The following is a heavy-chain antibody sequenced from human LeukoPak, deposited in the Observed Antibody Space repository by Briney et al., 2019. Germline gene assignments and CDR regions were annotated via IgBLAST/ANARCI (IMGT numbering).Heavy chain of an antibody. CDR2: INPNSGGT. CDR3: ARGAEIDFWSGYYKMYYFDY. V-gene: IGHV1-2*02. CDR1: GYTFTGYY. Sequence: SVKVSCKASGYTFTGYYMHWVRQAPGQGLEWMGWINPNSGGTNYAQKFQGRVTMTRDTSISTAYMELSRLRSDDTAVYYCARGAEIDFWSGYYKMYYFDYWGQGTLVTVSS. D-gene: IGHD3-3*01. J-gene: IGHJ4*02.